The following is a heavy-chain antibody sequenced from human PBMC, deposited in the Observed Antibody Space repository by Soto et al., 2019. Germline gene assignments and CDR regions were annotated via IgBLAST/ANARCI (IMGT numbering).Heavy chain of an antibody. J-gene: IGHJ4*02. CDR1: GGSISSGDYY. V-gene: IGHV4-30-4*01. CDR2: ILYSGTT. CDR3: ARNGALDY. Sequence: QVQLQEPGPGLVKPSQTLSLTCTVSGGSISSGDYYWSWIRQPTGKGLEWIGYILYSGTTNYNPSLESRLTISVDTSKNQFSLKLTSVTAADTAVYYCARNGALDYWGRGTLVTVSS. D-gene: IGHD2-8*01.